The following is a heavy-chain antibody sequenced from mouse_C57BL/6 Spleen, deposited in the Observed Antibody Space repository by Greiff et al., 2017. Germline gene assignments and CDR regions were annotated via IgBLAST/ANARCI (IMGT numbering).Heavy chain of an antibody. CDR3: TTASVVAKGPWFAD. V-gene: IGHV14-1*01. J-gene: IGHJ3*01. Sequence: EVQLQQSGAELVRPGASVKLSCTASGFNIKDYYMHWVKQRPEQGLEWIGRIDPEDGDTAYAPKFQGKATMTADTSSNTAYLQLSILTSEDTAVYFGTTASVVAKGPWFADWGQGTLVTVSA. CDR1: GFNIKDYY. D-gene: IGHD1-1*01. CDR2: IDPEDGDT.